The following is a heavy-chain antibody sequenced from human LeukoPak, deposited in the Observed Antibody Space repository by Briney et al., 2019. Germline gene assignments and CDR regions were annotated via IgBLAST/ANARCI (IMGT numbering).Heavy chain of an antibody. CDR3: ARREKSIVGATTEAFDI. CDR2: IYYSGST. V-gene: IGHV4-39*07. CDR1: GVSVSSTRYY. J-gene: IGHJ4*02. D-gene: IGHD1-26*01. Sequence: SETLSLTCTVSGVSVSSTRYYWGWIRQPPGKGLEWIGSIYYSGSTYYDPSLKSRVTISVDTSKNQFSLKLSSVTAADTAVYYCARREKSIVGATTEAFDIWGQGTLVTVSS.